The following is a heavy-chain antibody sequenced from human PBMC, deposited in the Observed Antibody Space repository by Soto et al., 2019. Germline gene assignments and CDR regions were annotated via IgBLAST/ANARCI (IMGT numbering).Heavy chain of an antibody. J-gene: IGHJ5*02. D-gene: IGHD3-22*01. Sequence: GSLILSCAASGFTLNSFFMHWVRHAPGKGLMWVSRISNDGSSTTYADSVKGRFTISRDNARNTLYLQMNSLRADDTAVYFCVRDQDSRGYSVFNLWGQGAQVTVSS. CDR2: ISNDGSST. V-gene: IGHV3-74*01. CDR3: VRDQDSRGYSVFNL. CDR1: GFTLNSFF.